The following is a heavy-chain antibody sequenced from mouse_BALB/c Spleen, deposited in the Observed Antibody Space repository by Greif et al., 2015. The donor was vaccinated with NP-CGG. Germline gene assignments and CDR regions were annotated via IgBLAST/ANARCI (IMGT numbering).Heavy chain of an antibody. V-gene: IGHV5-6-3*01. CDR3: ARDGGNYFDY. J-gene: IGHJ2*01. Sequence: VQGVESGGGLVQPGGSLKLSCAASGFTFSSYGMSWVRQTPDKRLELVATINSNGGSTYYPDSVKGRFTISRDNAKNTLYLQMSSLKSEDTAMYYCARDGGNYFDYWGQGTTLTVSS. CDR2: INSNGGST. CDR1: GFTFSSYG.